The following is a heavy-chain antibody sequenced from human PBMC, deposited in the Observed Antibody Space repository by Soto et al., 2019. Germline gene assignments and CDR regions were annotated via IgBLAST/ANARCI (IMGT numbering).Heavy chain of an antibody. CDR2: IGTAGDP. CDR1: GFTFSSYD. D-gene: IGHD5-18*01. J-gene: IGHJ6*02. Sequence: GGSLILSCAASGFTFSSYDMHWVRQATGKGLEWVSAIGTAGDPYYPGSVKGRFTISRENAKNSLCLQMNSLRAGDTAVYYCARGAETGGYSYGQPPYYYYGMDVWGQGTTVTVS. CDR3: ARGAETGGYSYGQPPYYYYGMDV. V-gene: IGHV3-13*05.